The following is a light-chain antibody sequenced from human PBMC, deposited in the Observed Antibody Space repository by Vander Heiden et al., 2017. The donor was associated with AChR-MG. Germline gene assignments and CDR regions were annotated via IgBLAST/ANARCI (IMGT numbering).Light chain of an antibody. CDR3: QSYDSSLSGSVV. Sequence: QSVLTQPPSVSGAPGQRVTISCTGSSSNIGAGYDGHWYQQRPGTAPKLLIYGNSNRPSGVPDRFSGSKSGTSASLAITGLQAEDEADYYCQSYDSSLSGSVVFGGGTKLTVL. J-gene: IGLJ2*01. CDR2: GNS. V-gene: IGLV1-40*01. CDR1: SSNIGAGYD.